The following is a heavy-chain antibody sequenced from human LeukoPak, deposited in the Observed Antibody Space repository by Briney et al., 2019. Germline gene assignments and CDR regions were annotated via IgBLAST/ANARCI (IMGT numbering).Heavy chain of an antibody. CDR2: INPTGGST. CDR1: GYTFTSYY. J-gene: IGHJ4*02. Sequence: ASVKVSCKASGYTFTSYYMHWVRQAPGQGLEWMAIINPTGGSTSYAQKFQGRVTMTRDTSTSTVYMELSSLRSEDTAVYYCVRGTSGDYPFDYWGQGTLVTVSS. V-gene: IGHV1-46*01. D-gene: IGHD2-21*02. CDR3: VRGTSGDYPFDY.